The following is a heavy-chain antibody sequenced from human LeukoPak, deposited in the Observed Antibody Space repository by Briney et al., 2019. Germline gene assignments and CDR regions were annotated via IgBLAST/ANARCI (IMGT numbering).Heavy chain of an antibody. V-gene: IGHV4-61*02. CDR3: ARGSGSYFGSGWFDP. CDR1: GGSISSGSYY. J-gene: IGHJ5*02. CDR2: IYTSGST. Sequence: SETLSLTCTVSGGSISSGSYYWSWIRQPAGTGLEWIGRIYTSGSTNYNPSLKSRVTISVDTSKNQFSLKLSSVTAADTAVYYCARGSGSYFGSGWFDPWGQGTLVTVSS. D-gene: IGHD1-26*01.